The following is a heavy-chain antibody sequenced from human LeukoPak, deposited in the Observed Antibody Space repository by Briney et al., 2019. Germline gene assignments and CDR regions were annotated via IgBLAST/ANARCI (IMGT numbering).Heavy chain of an antibody. D-gene: IGHD4-17*01. CDR2: IYHSGST. V-gene: IGHV4-38-2*02. CDR1: GYSTSSGYY. CDR3: ARGRRYGDYSFDY. J-gene: IGHJ4*02. Sequence: KPSETLSLTCTVSGYSTSSGYYWGWIRQPPGKGLEWIGSIYHSGSTYYNPSLKSRVTISVDTSKNQFSLKLSSVTAADTAVYYCARGRRYGDYSFDYWGQGTLVTVSS.